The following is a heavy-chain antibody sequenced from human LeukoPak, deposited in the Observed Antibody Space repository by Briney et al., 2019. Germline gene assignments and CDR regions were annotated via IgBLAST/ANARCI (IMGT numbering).Heavy chain of an antibody. CDR1: GFTFSSYW. Sequence: PGGSLRLSCAASGFTFSSYWMHWVRQAPGKGLVWVSRINSDGSSTSYADSVKGRFTISRDNAKNTLYLQMNSLRAEDTAVYCCARGNYDILTGYGTAGMDVWGKGTTVTVSS. J-gene: IGHJ6*04. CDR3: ARGNYDILTGYGTAGMDV. D-gene: IGHD3-9*01. V-gene: IGHV3-74*01. CDR2: INSDGSST.